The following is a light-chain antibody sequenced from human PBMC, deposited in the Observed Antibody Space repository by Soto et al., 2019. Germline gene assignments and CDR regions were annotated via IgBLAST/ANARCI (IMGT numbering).Light chain of an antibody. CDR3: QQYGSFPLT. CDR2: GAS. Sequence: EIVLTQSPGTLSLSPGERATLSCRASQSVSSSYLALYQQKHGQAPRLLIYGASSRATGIPDRFSGSGSGTDFTLTISRLEPEDFAVYYCQQYGSFPLTFGGGTKVEIK. J-gene: IGKJ4*01. CDR1: QSVSSSY. V-gene: IGKV3-20*01.